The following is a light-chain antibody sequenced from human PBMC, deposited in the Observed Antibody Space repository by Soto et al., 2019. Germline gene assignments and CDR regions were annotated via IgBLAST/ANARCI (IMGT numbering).Light chain of an antibody. CDR1: QRVSSS. CDR3: QQYYNWRPR. J-gene: IGKJ1*01. CDR2: GAS. Sequence: EVVMTQSPATLSVSPGDTATLSCRASQRVSSSLAWYQQKPGQAPRLLIYGASTRATGVPARFSGSGSGTEFTLTISRLQSEDFAVYYCQQYYNWRPRFGQRTKVEIK. V-gene: IGKV3-15*01.